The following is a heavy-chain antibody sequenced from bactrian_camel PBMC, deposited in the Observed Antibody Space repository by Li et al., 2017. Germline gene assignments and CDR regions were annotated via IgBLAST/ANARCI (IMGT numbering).Heavy chain of an antibody. Sequence: HVQLVESGGGSVQAGGSLRISCTVSGYTYSSSCMGWFRQAPGKEREGVATIDIDGSTAYADSVKGRFTISKDRAENTLYLQMNSLKPEDTAMYYCAAAVGGPCAEVIGTGPALDEYVYWGQGTQVTVS. CDR3: AAAVGGPCAEVIGTGPALDEYVY. J-gene: IGHJ4*01. CDR2: TIDIDGST. CDR1: GYTYSSSC. D-gene: IGHD5*01. V-gene: IGHV3S68*01.